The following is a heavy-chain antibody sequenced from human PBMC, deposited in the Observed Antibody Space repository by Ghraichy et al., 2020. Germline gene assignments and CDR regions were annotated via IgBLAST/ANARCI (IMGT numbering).Heavy chain of an antibody. CDR2: IWYDGSNK. D-gene: IGHD5-18*01. J-gene: IGHJ6*02. Sequence: GGSLRLSCAASGFTFSSYGMHWVRQAPGKGLEWVAVIWYDGSNKYYADSVKGRFTISRDNSKNTLYLQMNSLRAEDTAVYYCARDSGYSYGPFVMDVWGQGTTVTVSS. V-gene: IGHV3-33*01. CDR1: GFTFSSYG. CDR3: ARDSGYSYGPFVMDV.